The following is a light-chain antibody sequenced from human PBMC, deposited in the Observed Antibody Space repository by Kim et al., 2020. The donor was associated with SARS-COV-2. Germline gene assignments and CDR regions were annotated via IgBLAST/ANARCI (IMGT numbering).Light chain of an antibody. CDR1: DTDIGSNT. J-gene: IGLJ3*02. Sequence: GQSITISCAGSDTDIGSNTVSWFQHVPGKATKLIIHTNTQRPSGVPDRFSASKSGTSASLAISGLQSEDEAEYYCSARDDTLNGWVFGGGTQLTVL. CDR3: SARDDTLNGWV. CDR2: TNT. V-gene: IGLV1-44*01.